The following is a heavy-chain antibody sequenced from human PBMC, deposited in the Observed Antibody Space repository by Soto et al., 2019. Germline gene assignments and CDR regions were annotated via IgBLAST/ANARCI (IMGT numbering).Heavy chain of an antibody. CDR3: ASPRLSSDGTTPIDY. J-gene: IGHJ4*02. V-gene: IGHV3-30-3*01. Sequence: QVQLVESGGGVVQPGRSLRLSCAASGFTFSGYAMHRVRQAPGKGLEWVAVISSDGSNKYYAESVKGRFTISRDNSKNTLYLQMNSLRAEDTAVYYCASPRLSSDGTTPIDYWGQGTLVTVSS. CDR2: ISSDGSNK. CDR1: GFTFSGYA. D-gene: IGHD1-1*01.